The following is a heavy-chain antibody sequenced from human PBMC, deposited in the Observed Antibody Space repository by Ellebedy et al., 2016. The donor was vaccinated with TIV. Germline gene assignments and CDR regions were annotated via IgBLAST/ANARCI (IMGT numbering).Heavy chain of an antibody. J-gene: IGHJ4*02. CDR2: IKQDGSEK. V-gene: IGHV3-7*03. Sequence: PGGSLRLSCAASGFTFSSYWMSWVRQAPGKGLEWVANIKQDGSEKDYVDSVKGRVSISRDNAKKSLNLQRNSLRAEETAVYFCAREGAGGFDYWGQGTLVTVSS. D-gene: IGHD3-16*01. CDR3: AREGAGGFDY. CDR1: GFTFSSYW.